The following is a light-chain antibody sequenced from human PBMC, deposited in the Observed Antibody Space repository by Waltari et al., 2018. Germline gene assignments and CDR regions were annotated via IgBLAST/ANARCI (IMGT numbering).Light chain of an antibody. V-gene: IGLV2-14*03. CDR1: SSYVGGYHS. J-gene: IGLJ2*01. Sequence: QSALTPPASVSGSPGQSITISCTGTSSYVGGYHSFSWYQDHPGQAPKVIIYDGSDRPSGISERFSGSKSGNTASLTISGLQAEDEADYYCSSQSSDNVVLFGGGTKLTVL. CDR2: DGS. CDR3: SSQSSDNVVL.